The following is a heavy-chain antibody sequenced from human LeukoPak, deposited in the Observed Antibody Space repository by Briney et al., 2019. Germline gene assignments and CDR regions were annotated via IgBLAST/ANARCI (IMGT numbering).Heavy chain of an antibody. Sequence: ASVTVSCKASGYTFTSYGISWVRQAPGQGLEWMGWISAYNGNTNYAQKLQGRVTMTTDTSTSTAYMELRSLRSDDTAVYYCARVQYYDSSGYYSYWGQGTLVTVPS. J-gene: IGHJ4*02. D-gene: IGHD3-22*01. V-gene: IGHV1-18*01. CDR1: GYTFTSYG. CDR2: ISAYNGNT. CDR3: ARVQYYDSSGYYSY.